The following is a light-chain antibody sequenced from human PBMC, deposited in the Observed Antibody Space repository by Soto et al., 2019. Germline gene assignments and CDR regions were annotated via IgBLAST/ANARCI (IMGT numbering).Light chain of an antibody. CDR2: GVT. V-gene: IGLV2-14*01. CDR1: SSDVGGYDS. J-gene: IGLJ1*01. CDR3: SSYTSRATVV. Sequence: SALIQPPSVSGSPGQSITISCTGPSSDVGGYDSVSWYQKQPDKAPKLLIYGVTNRPPGVSSRFSGSKSGNTASLTISGLRTDDEADYFCSSYTSRATVVFGTGTKVTVL.